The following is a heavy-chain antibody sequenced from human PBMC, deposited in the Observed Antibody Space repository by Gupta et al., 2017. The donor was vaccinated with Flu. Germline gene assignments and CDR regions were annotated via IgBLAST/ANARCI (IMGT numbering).Heavy chain of an antibody. CDR1: GFTLDDYG. Sequence: VQLVESGGTVVRPGGSLRISCAASGFTLDDYGMNWVRQAPGKGLEWVSGISWNSDIIGYASSVKVRFSISRDNGKNSLYLQMNSLRDEDSALYYCARGGSCSGGVCPLGASDIWGQGTMVTVSS. J-gene: IGHJ3*02. V-gene: IGHV3-20*04. D-gene: IGHD2-8*02. CDR3: ARGGSCSGGVCPLGASDI. CDR2: ISWNSDII.